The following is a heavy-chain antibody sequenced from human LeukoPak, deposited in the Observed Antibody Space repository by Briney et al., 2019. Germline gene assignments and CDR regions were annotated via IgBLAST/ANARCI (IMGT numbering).Heavy chain of an antibody. CDR2: VSHTGRT. J-gene: IGHJ3*02. V-gene: IGHV4/OR15-8*01. CDR1: GGSIYSPNW. CDR3: ARGALSPPPQQQLVLDI. D-gene: IGHD6-13*01. Sequence: SATLSLTCVVSGGSIYSPNWWTWVRQPPGKGLEWIGEVSHTGRTNYNPSLKSRVTISVDTSKNQFSLKLSSVTAADTAVYYCARGALSPPPQQQLVLDIWGQGTMVTVSS.